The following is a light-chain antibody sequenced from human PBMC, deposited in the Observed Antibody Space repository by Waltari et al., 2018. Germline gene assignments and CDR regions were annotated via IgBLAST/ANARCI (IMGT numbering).Light chain of an antibody. CDR1: SGSVSTTSY. CDR3: SLYMGSGIWV. J-gene: IGLJ3*02. V-gene: IGLV8-61*01. Sequence: SLSPGGTVTLTCALTSGSVSTTSYATWYQQTPGQPPRTLVYKGSSRTSGVPDRFSGSILGNKAALTITGAQADDESNYYCSLYMGSGIWVFGGGTKLTVL. CDR2: KGS.